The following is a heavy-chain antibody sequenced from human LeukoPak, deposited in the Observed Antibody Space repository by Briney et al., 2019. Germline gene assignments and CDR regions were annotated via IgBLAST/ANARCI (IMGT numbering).Heavy chain of an antibody. V-gene: IGHV3-21*01. CDR2: ISSSSSYI. Sequence: GGSVRLSCAASGFTFSSYSMNWVRQAPGKGLEWVSSISSSSSYIYYADSVKGRFTISRDNAKNSLYLQMNSLRAEDTAVYYCARVVWFGETIDYWGQGTLVTVSS. D-gene: IGHD3-10*01. J-gene: IGHJ4*02. CDR1: GFTFSSYS. CDR3: ARVVWFGETIDY.